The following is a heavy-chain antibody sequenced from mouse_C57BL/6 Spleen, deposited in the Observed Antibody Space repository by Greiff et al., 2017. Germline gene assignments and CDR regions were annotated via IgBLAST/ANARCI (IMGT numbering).Heavy chain of an antibody. V-gene: IGHV2-6*01. Sequence: VNLVEPGPGLVAPSQSLPITCTVSGFPLTSYGVDWVRQSPGKGLEWLGVIWGVGSTTYISALNSRLSISQDNSKSQVFLKMNMLQTDDTAMYYCASGDYGQAYWGQGTLVTVSA. CDR2: IWGVGST. CDR1: GFPLTSYG. CDR3: ASGDYGQAY. D-gene: IGHD2-4*01. J-gene: IGHJ3*01.